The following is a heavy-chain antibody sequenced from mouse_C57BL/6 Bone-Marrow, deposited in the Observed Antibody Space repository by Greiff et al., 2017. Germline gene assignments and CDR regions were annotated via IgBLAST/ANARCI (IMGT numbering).Heavy chain of an antibody. CDR1: GFTFSNYW. D-gene: IGHD1-1*01. CDR2: IRLKSDNYAT. CDR3: TGGVYYGIAMDY. J-gene: IGHJ4*01. V-gene: IGHV6-3*01. Sequence: EVKLMESGGGLVQPGGSMKLSCVASGFTFSNYWMNWVRQSPEKGLEWVAQIRLKSDNYATHYAESVKGRFTISRDDSKSSVYLQMNNLRAEDTGIYYCTGGVYYGIAMDYWGQGTSVTVSS.